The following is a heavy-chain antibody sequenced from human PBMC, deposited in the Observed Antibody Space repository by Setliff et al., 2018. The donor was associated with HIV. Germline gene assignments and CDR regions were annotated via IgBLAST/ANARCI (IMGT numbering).Heavy chain of an antibody. V-gene: IGHV3-21*01. CDR1: GFTFSNYS. D-gene: IGHD3-16*02. J-gene: IGHJ4*02. Sequence: VGSLRLSCAASGFTFSNYSMNWVRQAPGKGLEWVSSISSTSSYIYYADSVKGRFTISRDNAKNSLYLKMNSLRDEDTAVYYCARVRTFGGVVVEGNYFDYWGQGTLVTVSS. CDR3: ARVRTFGGVVVEGNYFDY. CDR2: ISSTSSYI.